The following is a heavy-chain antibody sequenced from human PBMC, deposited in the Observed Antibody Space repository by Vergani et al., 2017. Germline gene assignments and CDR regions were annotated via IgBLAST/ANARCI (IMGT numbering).Heavy chain of an antibody. V-gene: IGHV3-33*08. CDR1: GFTFSSYG. CDR3: ARDLRMDTARFDP. Sequence: QVQLVESGGGVVQPGRSLRLSCAASGFTFSSYGMHWVRQAPGKGLEWVAVIWYDGSNKYYADSVKGRFTISRDNSKNTLYLQMNSLRAEDTAVYYCARDLRMDTARFDPWGQGTLVTVSS. CDR2: IWYDGSNK. J-gene: IGHJ5*02. D-gene: IGHD5-18*01.